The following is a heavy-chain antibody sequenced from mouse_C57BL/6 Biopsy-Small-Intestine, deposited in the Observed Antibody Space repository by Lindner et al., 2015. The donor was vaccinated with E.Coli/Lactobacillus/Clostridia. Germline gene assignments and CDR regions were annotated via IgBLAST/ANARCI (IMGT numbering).Heavy chain of an antibody. CDR2: IDPEDGET. J-gene: IGHJ3*01. CDR1: GFNIKDYY. CDR3: ASAFAY. Sequence: VQLQESGAELVKPGASVRLSCTASGFNIKDYYLHWVKQRTEQGLEWIGRIDPEDGETIYAPKFQDKATVTADTSSNTAYLQLSSLTSEDTAVYYCASAFAYWGQGTLVTVSA. V-gene: IGHV14-2*01.